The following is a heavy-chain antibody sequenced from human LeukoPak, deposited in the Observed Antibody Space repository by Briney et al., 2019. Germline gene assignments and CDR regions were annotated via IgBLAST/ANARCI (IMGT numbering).Heavy chain of an antibody. Sequence: PSETLSLTCTVSGGSISSYYWSWIRQPPGKGLEWIGYIYTSGSTSYNPSLRSRVTISVDTSKNQFSLRLNSVTAADTAVYYCARAVAVAGHGVNWFDPWGQGTLVTVSS. D-gene: IGHD6-19*01. CDR3: ARAVAVAGHGVNWFDP. J-gene: IGHJ5*02. CDR1: GGSISSYY. V-gene: IGHV4-4*09. CDR2: IYTSGST.